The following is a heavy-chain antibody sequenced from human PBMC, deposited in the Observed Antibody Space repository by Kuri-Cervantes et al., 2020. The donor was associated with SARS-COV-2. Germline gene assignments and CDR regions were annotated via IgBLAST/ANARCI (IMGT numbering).Heavy chain of an antibody. CDR1: GVSFSGYY. CDR2: INHSGST. V-gene: IGHV4-34*01. Sequence: SETLSLTCAVYGVSFSGYYWSWIRQPPGKGLEWIGEINHSGSTNYNPSLKSRVSISVDSSKNQFSLKLSSVIAADTAVYYCAGVSIVATDYWGQGTLVTVSS. D-gene: IGHD5-12*01. CDR3: AGVSIVATDY. J-gene: IGHJ4*02.